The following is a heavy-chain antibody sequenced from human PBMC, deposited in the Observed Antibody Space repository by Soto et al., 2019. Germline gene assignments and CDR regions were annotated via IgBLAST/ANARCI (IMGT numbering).Heavy chain of an antibody. CDR3: LRDRGYGDYSLFY. V-gene: IGHV3-30-3*01. CDR2: ISYDGSNK. D-gene: IGHD4-17*01. Sequence: QVQLVESGGGVVQPGRSLRLSCAASGFTFSSYAMHWVRQAPGKGLEWVAVISYDGSNKYYADSVKGRFTISRDNSKNTLYLQMNSLRAEDTAMYYYLRDRGYGDYSLFYWGQGTLVTVSS. J-gene: IGHJ4*02. CDR1: GFTFSSYA.